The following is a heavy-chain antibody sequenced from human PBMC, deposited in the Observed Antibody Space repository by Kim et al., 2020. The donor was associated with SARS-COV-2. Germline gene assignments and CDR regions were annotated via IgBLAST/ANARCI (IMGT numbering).Heavy chain of an antibody. D-gene: IGHD3-10*01. Sequence: GGSLRLSCAASGFTFSSYAMHWVRQAPGKGLEWVAVISYDGSNKYYADSVKGRFTISRDNSKNTLYLQMNSLRAEDTAVYYCARQGSGSYYAHYYYYYGMDVWGQGTTVTVSS. CDR3: ARQGSGSYYAHYYYYYGMDV. CDR1: GFTFSSYA. J-gene: IGHJ6*02. CDR2: ISYDGSNK. V-gene: IGHV3-30*04.